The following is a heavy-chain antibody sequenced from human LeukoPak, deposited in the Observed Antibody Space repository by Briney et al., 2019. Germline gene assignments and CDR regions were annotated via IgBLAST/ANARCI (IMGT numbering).Heavy chain of an antibody. J-gene: IGHJ6*02. Sequence: ASVKVSCKASGHTFTSYGISWVRQAPGQGLEWMGWISAYNGNTNYAQKLQGRVTMTTDTSTSTAYMELRSLRSDDTAVYYCARETCSSTSCYLNYYYGMDVWGQGTTVTVSS. D-gene: IGHD2-2*01. CDR3: ARETCSSTSCYLNYYYGMDV. CDR2: ISAYNGNT. V-gene: IGHV1-18*01. CDR1: GHTFTSYG.